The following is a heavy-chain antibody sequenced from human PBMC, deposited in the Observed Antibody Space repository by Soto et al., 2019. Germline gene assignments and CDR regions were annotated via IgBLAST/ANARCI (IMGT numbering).Heavy chain of an antibody. CDR2: INPRGGIT. D-gene: IGHD6-13*01. CDR3: ASSPAYGSSWYGIPPDLSHGIDV. Sequence: ASVKVSCKASGYTFTSYYIHWVRQAPGQGLEWMGIINPRGGITTNAQKFQGRLTMTGDTSTSTVYMELSSLTSEDTAMYHCASSPAYGSSWYGIPPDLSHGIDVWGQGTTVTVSS. J-gene: IGHJ6*02. CDR1: GYTFTSYY. V-gene: IGHV1-46*01.